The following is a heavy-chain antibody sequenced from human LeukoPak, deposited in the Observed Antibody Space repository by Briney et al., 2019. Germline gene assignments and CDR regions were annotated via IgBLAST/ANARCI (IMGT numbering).Heavy chain of an antibody. V-gene: IGHV3-23*01. D-gene: IGHD3-16*02. J-gene: IGHJ4*02. CDR1: GFTFSSYW. CDR3: AKVFDYDYVWGSYRYPPIYYFDY. Sequence: GGSLRLSCEASGFTFSSYWMHWVRQAPGKGLVWVSRISGTGGTTFYADSVKGRFIISRDNSKNTLYLQMNSLRAEDTAVYYCAKVFDYDYVWGSYRYPPIYYFDYWGQGTLVTVSS. CDR2: ISGTGGTT.